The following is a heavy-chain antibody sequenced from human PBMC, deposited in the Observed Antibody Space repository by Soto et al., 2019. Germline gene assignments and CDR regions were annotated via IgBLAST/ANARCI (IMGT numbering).Heavy chain of an antibody. D-gene: IGHD5-12*01. CDR3: ERGVRGVLDY. CDR2: ISNDENIK. J-gene: IGHJ4*02. V-gene: IGHV3-33*01. Sequence: GGSLRQCGVAAEINFGNFGMHWVRQAPGKGLEWVTVISNDENIKQDSVRGRFAIARDNSKNTLYLQLTSLRAEDTDIYYCERGVRGVLDYSGQGTLVTVSS. CDR1: EINFGNFG.